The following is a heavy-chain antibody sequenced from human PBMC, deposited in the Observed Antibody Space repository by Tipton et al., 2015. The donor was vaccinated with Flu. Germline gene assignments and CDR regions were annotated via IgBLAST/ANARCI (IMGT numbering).Heavy chain of an antibody. CDR2: IRNKANSHTT. CDR3: VTGKGKNWFDP. Sequence: LSLTCAASGFTFSDHYMDWVRQAPGKGLEWVGRIRNKANSHTTGYAASVKGRFTISRDDSKNSLYLQMNSLKIEDTAIYYCVTGKGKNWFDPWGQGTLVTVSS. V-gene: IGHV3-72*01. CDR1: GFTFSDHY. J-gene: IGHJ5*02. D-gene: IGHD3-10*01.